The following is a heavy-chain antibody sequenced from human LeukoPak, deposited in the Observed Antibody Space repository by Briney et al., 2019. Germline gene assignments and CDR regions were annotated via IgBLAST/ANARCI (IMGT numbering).Heavy chain of an antibody. CDR1: GITLSGDY. V-gene: IGHV3-53*01. D-gene: IGHD4-11*01. CDR2: IFGAGTT. J-gene: IGHJ4*02. CDR3: AREGVTKYYFDY. Sequence: GGSLRLSCAASGITLSGDYMSWVRQAPGKGLEWVSVIFGAGTTYYADSVKGRFTISRDNSKNTLYLQMNSLRAEDTAVYYCAREGVTKYYFDYWGQGTLVTVSS.